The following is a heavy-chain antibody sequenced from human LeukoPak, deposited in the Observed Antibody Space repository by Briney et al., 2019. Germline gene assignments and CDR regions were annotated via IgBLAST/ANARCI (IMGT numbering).Heavy chain of an antibody. D-gene: IGHD2-8*01. V-gene: IGHV3-23*01. J-gene: IGHJ4*02. CDR2: ISETGGTT. CDR3: AKDTSIGRYCSNGVCSPFDY. CDR1: GFTFSSYA. Sequence: GGSPRLSCAGSGFTFSSYAMSWVRQAPGKGLEWVSAISETGGTTYDADSVKGRFTISRDNSKSTLYLQMNSLRAEDTAVYYCAKDTSIGRYCSNGVCSPFDYWGQGTLVTVSS.